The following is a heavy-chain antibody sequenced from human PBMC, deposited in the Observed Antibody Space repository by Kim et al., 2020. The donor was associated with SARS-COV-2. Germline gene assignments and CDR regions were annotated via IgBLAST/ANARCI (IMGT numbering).Heavy chain of an antibody. Sequence: GGSLRLSCAASGFTFSSYGMHWVRQAPGKGLEWVAVISYDGSNKYYADSVKGRFTISRDNSKNTLYLQMNSLRAEDTAVYYCARGGGYCSSTSCYADYYYYYGMDVWGQGTTVTVSS. D-gene: IGHD2-2*01. CDR3: ARGGGYCSSTSCYADYYYYYGMDV. CDR1: GFTFSSYG. V-gene: IGHV3-33*05. J-gene: IGHJ6*02. CDR2: ISYDGSNK.